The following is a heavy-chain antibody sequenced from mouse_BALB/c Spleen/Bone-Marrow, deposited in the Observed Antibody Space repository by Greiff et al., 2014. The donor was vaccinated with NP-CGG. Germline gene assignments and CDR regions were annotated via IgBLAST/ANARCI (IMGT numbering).Heavy chain of an antibody. J-gene: IGHJ1*01. CDR1: GYTFTSYW. CDR2: INPSTGYT. CDR3: ARRDYWYFDV. V-gene: IGHV1-7*01. Sequence: VKLQESGAELAKPRASVKMSCKASGYTFTSYWMHWVKQRPGQGLEWIGYINPSTGYTEYNQKFKDKATLTADKSSSTAYMQLSSLTSEDSAVYYCARRDYWYFDVWGAGTTVTVSS.